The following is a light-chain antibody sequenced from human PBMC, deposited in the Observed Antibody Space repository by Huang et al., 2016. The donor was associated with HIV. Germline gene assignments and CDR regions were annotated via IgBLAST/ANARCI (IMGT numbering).Light chain of an antibody. CDR2: LGS. J-gene: IGKJ2*01. V-gene: IGKV2-28*01. CDR1: QSLRHRNGLNY. CDR3: MEALQAPYT. Sequence: DAVMIQSPLSLPVPPGEPASISCRSSQSLRHRNGLNYLDWYLQKPGQSPQLLIHLGSSRASGVPDRFSGGGSGTDCSLNISRVEAEDAGIYYCMEALQAPYTFGQGTKLEI.